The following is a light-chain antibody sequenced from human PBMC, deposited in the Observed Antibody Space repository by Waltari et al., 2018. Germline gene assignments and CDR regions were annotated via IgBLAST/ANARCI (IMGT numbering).Light chain of an antibody. CDR3: AAWDDSLSGWV. CDR2: RND. Sequence: QPVLTQPPSASGTPGQGLTIACSGSSSNIGDNYVYWYQQVPGTSPKLLIQRNDQRPSGVPDRFSGSKSGTSAFLVISGLRSEDEADYHCAAWDDSLSGWVFGGGTKLTVL. J-gene: IGLJ3*02. CDR1: SSNIGDNY. V-gene: IGLV1-47*01.